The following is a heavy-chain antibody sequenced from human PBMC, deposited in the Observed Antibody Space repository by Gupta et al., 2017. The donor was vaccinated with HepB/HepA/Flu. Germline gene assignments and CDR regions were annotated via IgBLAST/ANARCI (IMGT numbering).Heavy chain of an antibody. CDR1: GFKFDDFS. V-gene: IGHV3-43*02. D-gene: IGHD5-24*01. CDR2: INADTRSR. J-gene: IGHJ4*02. CDR3: AKGRIGYNWGYCFDL. Sequence: QVVQSGGGVVQPGGSLTLSCEAPGFKFDDFSMHWVRQAPGKSLEWVSLINADTRSRHYADSVQGRFNISRDNIKNSVSLHMTNLKIEDTAIYYCAKGRIGYNWGYCFDLWGQGSLVIVSS.